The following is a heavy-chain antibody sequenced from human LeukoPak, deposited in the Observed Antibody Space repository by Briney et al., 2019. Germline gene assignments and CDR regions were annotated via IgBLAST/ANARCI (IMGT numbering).Heavy chain of an antibody. D-gene: IGHD4-23*01. Sequence: ASVKVSCKASGYTFTGYYMHWVRQAPGQGLEWMGWINPNSGGTNYAQKLQGRVTMTRDTSISTAYMELSRLRSDDTAVYYCARDIPYGGNSGFDYWGQGTLVTVSS. V-gene: IGHV1-2*02. J-gene: IGHJ4*02. CDR2: INPNSGGT. CDR3: ARDIPYGGNSGFDY. CDR1: GYTFTGYY.